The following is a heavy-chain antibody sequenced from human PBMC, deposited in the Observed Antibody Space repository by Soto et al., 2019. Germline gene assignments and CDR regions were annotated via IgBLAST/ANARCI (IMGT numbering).Heavy chain of an antibody. V-gene: IGHV3-21*04. CDR2: ISSSSSYI. CDR1: GFTFSSYS. CDR3: AKQRADYGSGADTFYFDS. Sequence: GGSLRLSCAASGFTFSSYSMNWVRQAPGKGLEWVSSISSSSSYIYYADSVKGRFIISRDNSKNTLYLLMNSLRAEDTALYYCAKQRADYGSGADTFYFDSWGQGALVTVSS. D-gene: IGHD3-10*01. J-gene: IGHJ4*02.